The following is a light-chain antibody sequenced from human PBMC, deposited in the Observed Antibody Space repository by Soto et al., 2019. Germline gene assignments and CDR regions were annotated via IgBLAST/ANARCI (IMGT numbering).Light chain of an antibody. CDR1: QSVSSN. CDR3: QQRSNWPIT. V-gene: IGKV3-11*01. J-gene: IGKJ1*01. CDR2: GAS. Sequence: TQSPPTLSVTHGERATLSCRASQSVSSNLAWYQQKPGQAPRLLIYGASTRATGIPARFSGSGSGTDFTLTISSLEPEDFAVYYCQQRSNWPITFAQRTKVDI.